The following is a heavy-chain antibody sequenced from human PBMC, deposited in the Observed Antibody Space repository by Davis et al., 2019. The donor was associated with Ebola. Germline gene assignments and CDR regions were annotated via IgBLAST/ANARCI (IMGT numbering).Heavy chain of an antibody. CDR3: ASGGHSDFYSNYDYYYYYGMDV. D-gene: IGHD4-11*01. CDR2: IIPIFGTA. Sequence: SVKVSCKASGGTFSSYAISWVRQAPGQGLEWMGGIIPIFGTANYAQKFQGRVTITADKSTSTAYMELSSLRSEDTAVYYCASGGHSDFYSNYDYYYYYGMDVWGQGTTVTVSS. V-gene: IGHV1-69*06. J-gene: IGHJ6*02. CDR1: GGTFSSYA.